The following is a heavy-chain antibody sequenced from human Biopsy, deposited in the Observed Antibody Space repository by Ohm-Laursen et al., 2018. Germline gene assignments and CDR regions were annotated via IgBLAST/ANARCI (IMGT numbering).Heavy chain of an antibody. J-gene: IGHJ6*02. D-gene: IGHD5-18*01. CDR3: ARGVLVTKYITAWYGLATYPKPSGFEYHGMDV. CDR2: IKQSGDT. Sequence: SETLSLTCAVSGGSFNDYSWTWIRRSPGKGLEWIGEIKQSGDTKYNPSLKSRVTISADTSKNQFSLKLTSVTAADTALYFCARGVLVTKYITAWYGLATYPKPSGFEYHGMDVWGQGTTVTVSS. V-gene: IGHV4-34*01. CDR1: GGSFNDYS.